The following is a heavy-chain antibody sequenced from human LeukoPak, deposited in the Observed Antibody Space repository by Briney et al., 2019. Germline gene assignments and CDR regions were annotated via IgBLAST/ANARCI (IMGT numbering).Heavy chain of an antibody. V-gene: IGHV3-7*03. J-gene: IGHJ4*02. CDR1: GFTFSSYW. Sequence: PGGSLRLSCAASGFTFSSYWMTWVRQAPGKGLEWVANIREDGSEKYYVDSVKGRFTVSRDNSKNTLYLQMNSLRAEDTAVYYCAKGLHIRFLEWVCSNWGQGTLVTVSS. CDR2: IREDGSEK. D-gene: IGHD3-3*01. CDR3: AKGLHIRFLEWVCSN.